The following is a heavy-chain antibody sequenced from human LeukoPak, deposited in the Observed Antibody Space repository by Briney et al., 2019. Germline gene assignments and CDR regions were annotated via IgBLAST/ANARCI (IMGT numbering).Heavy chain of an antibody. CDR2: IHTSGDT. J-gene: IGHJ5*02. CDR3: IVFGDSNH. Sequence: GGSLRLSCAASGFTFSSYSMNWVRQAPGKGLEWVSAIHTSGDTCYADSVKGRFTISRDTSKNTLYLQINSLRVEDTAVYYCIVFGDSNHWGQGTLVTVSS. CDR1: GFTFSSYS. V-gene: IGHV3-53*01. D-gene: IGHD4-17*01.